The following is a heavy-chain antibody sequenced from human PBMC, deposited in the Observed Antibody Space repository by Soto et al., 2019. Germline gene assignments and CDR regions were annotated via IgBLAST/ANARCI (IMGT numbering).Heavy chain of an antibody. CDR3: AKDGSSSFSYYYGMDV. CDR2: ISGSGGST. CDR1: GFTFSSYA. V-gene: IGHV3-23*01. J-gene: IGHJ6*02. Sequence: EVQLLESGGGLVQPGGSLRLSCAASGFTFSSYAMSWVRQAPGKGLEWVSAISGSGGSTYYADSVKGRFTISRDNSKNTLYLQMNSLRAEDTAVYYCAKDGSSSFSYYYGMDVWGQGTTVTVSS. D-gene: IGHD6-6*01.